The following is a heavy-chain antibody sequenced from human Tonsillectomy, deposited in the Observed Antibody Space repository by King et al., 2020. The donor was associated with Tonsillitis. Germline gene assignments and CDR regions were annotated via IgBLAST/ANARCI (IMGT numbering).Heavy chain of an antibody. D-gene: IGHD3-10*01. V-gene: IGHV1-69*01. J-gene: IGHJ4*02. Sequence: VQLVESGAEVKKPGSSVKVSCKASGGTFSNYPISWVRQAPGQGLDWMGGIVPMFRTANYAQKFQGRVTIAADESTSTAYMELSSLRSDDTAVYYCAGVVEPYGSGGYFCGYWGQGPVVTVPS. CDR1: GGTFSNYP. CDR3: AGVVEPYGSGGYFCGY. CDR2: IVPMFRTA.